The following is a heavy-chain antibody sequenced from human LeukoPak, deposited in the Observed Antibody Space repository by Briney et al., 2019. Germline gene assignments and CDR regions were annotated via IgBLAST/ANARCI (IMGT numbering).Heavy chain of an antibody. J-gene: IGHJ4*02. CDR2: IYYSGST. CDR1: GGSISSSTYY. Sequence: SETLSLTCTVSGGSISSSTYYWGWIRQPPGKGLEWIGSIYYSGSTYYNPSLKSRVTISVDTSKNQFSLSSVTAADTAVYYCARHSRRPAAGPAFDYWGQGTLVTVSS. D-gene: IGHD6-13*01. V-gene: IGHV4-39*01. CDR3: ARHSRRPAAGPAFDY.